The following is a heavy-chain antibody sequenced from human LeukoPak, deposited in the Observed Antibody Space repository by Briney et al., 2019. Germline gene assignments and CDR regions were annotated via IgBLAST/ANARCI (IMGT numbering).Heavy chain of an antibody. D-gene: IGHD2-15*01. V-gene: IGHV1-18*01. J-gene: IGHJ5*02. CDR3: ARVPSREVVVAATPRYNWFDP. CDR2: ISAYNGNT. Sequence: ASVKVSCKASGYTFTSYGISWVRQAPGQGLEWMGWISAYNGNTNYAQKLQGRVTMTTDTSTSTAYMELRSLRSDDTAVYYCARVPSREVVVAATPRYNWFDPWGQGTLVTVS. CDR1: GYTFTSYG.